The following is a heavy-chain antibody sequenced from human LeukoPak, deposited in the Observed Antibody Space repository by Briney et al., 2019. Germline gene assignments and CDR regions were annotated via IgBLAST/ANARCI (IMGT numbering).Heavy chain of an antibody. CDR3: ARDSSHSWLSGPLDY. Sequence: PSETLSLTCAVSGGSISSGGYSWSWIRQPPGKGLEWIGYIYHSGSTYYNPSLKSRVTISVDRSKNQFSLKLSSVTAADTAVYYCARDSSHSWLSGPLDYWGQGTLVTVSS. D-gene: IGHD5-12*01. J-gene: IGHJ4*02. CDR2: IYHSGST. V-gene: IGHV4-30-2*01. CDR1: GGSISSGGYS.